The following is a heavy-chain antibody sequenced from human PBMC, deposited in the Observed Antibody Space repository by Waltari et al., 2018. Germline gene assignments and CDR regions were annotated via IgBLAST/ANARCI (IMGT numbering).Heavy chain of an antibody. CDR1: GFTFSKSG. CDR3: ATSFRGKFDF. J-gene: IGHJ4*02. Sequence: EVQLLESGGGLVQPGGSLRLSCAASGFTFSKSGRTWVRQTPGKGLDWVATITDTGGSTFYADSVKGRFAISRDNSKNTLYLQMSSLRAGDTAVYYCATSFRGKFDFWGQGTLVTVSS. V-gene: IGHV3-23*01. CDR2: ITDTGGST. D-gene: IGHD3-16*01.